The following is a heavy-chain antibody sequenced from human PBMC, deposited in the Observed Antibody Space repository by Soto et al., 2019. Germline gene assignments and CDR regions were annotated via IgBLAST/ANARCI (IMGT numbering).Heavy chain of an antibody. CDR3: TRVGSDFWSGYSNDAFGI. V-gene: IGHV3-49*03. CDR1: GFTFGDYA. J-gene: IGHJ3*02. D-gene: IGHD3-3*01. CDR2: IRSKAYGGTT. Sequence: PGGSLRLSCTASGFTFGDYAMSWFRQAPGKGLEWVGFIRSKAYGGTTEYAASVKGRFTISRDDSKSIAYLQMNSLKTEDTAVYYCTRVGSDFWSGYSNDAFGIWGQGTMVTVSS.